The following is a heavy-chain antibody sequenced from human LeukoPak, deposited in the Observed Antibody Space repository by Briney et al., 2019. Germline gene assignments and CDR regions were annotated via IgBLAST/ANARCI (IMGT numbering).Heavy chain of an antibody. D-gene: IGHD6-19*01. J-gene: IGHJ4*02. Sequence: QSGGSLRLSCAASGFTFSSYGMHWVRQAPGKGLEWVAFIRYDGSNKYYADSVKGRFTISRDNSKNTLYLQMNSLRAEGTAVYYCAKDPEGSGWNYYFDYWGQGTLVTVSS. V-gene: IGHV3-30*02. CDR3: AKDPEGSGWNYYFDY. CDR2: IRYDGSNK. CDR1: GFTFSSYG.